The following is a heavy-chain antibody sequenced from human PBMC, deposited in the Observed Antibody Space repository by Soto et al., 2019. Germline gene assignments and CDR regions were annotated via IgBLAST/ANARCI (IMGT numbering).Heavy chain of an antibody. CDR1: GFTFSSYG. V-gene: IGHV3-30*18. Sequence: GGSLRLSCAASGFTFSSYGMHWVRQAPGKGLEWVAVISYDGSNKYYADSVKGRFTISRDNSKNTLYLQMNSLRAEDTAVYYCAKERGGGYCSSTSCYGPYYYYYGMDVWGQGTTVTVSS. J-gene: IGHJ6*02. CDR3: AKERGGGYCSSTSCYGPYYYYYGMDV. D-gene: IGHD2-2*03. CDR2: ISYDGSNK.